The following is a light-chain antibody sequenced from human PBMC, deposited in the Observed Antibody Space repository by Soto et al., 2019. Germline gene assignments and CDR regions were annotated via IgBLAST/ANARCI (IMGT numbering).Light chain of an antibody. J-gene: IGLJ1*01. CDR1: SXDVGGYNY. V-gene: IGLV2-14*01. Sequence: QSVLTQPASVSGSPGQSITISCTGTSXDVGGYNYVSWYQQHPGKAPKLMIYEVSNRPSGVSNRFSGSKSGNTASLTISGLQAEDEADYYCDSYTSSRAYVFGIGTKLTVL. CDR2: EVS. CDR3: DSYTSSRAYV.